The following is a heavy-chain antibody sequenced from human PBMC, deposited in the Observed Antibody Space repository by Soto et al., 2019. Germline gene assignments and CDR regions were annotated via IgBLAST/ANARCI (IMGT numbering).Heavy chain of an antibody. D-gene: IGHD6-19*01. CDR3: ARDQRNGWYMNYYYGMDV. V-gene: IGHV4-4*07. CDR2: IYTSGST. Sequence: SETLSLTCTVSGGSISGYYWSWIRQPAGKGLEWIGRIYTSGSTNYNPSLKSRVTMSVDTSKNQFSLKLSSVTAADTAVYYCARDQRNGWYMNYYYGMDVWGQGTTVTVSS. CDR1: GGSISGYY. J-gene: IGHJ6*02.